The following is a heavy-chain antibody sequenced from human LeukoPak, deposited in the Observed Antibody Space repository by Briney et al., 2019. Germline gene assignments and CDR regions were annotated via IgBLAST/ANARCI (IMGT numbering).Heavy chain of an antibody. CDR3: ARVGRIVVVPAEHYYFDY. J-gene: IGHJ4*02. CDR2: IYYTGST. CDR1: GGSIDSYY. Sequence: SETLSLTCTVSGGSIDSYYWSWIRQPPGRGLEWIGYIYYTGSTNYNPSLKSRVTISIDTSKNQFSLKLKSMTAADTAVYYCARVGRIVVVPAEHYYFDYWGQGTLVTVSS. D-gene: IGHD2-2*01. V-gene: IGHV4-59*01.